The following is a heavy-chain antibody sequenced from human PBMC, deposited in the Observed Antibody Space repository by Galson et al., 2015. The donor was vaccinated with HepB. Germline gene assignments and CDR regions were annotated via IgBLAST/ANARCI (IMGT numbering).Heavy chain of an antibody. D-gene: IGHD3-3*01. J-gene: IGHJ4*02. V-gene: IGHV3-48*02. CDR1: GFTFRNYS. CDR3: ARHYDFWSGSDY. Sequence: SLRLSCAASGFTFRNYSVNWVRQAPGKGLEWVSYISSSNSTIYYADSVKGRFTISRDNAKNSLYLQMNSLRDEDTAVYYCARHYDFWSGSDYWGQGTLVTVSS. CDR2: ISSSNSTI.